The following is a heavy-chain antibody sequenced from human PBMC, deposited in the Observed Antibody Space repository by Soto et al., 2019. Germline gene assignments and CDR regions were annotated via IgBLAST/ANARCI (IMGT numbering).Heavy chain of an antibody. CDR2: VYYSGTT. J-gene: IGHJ4*02. CDR3: VTVNLVGAAYYFDY. D-gene: IGHD1-26*01. V-gene: IGHV4-30-4*01. CDR1: GGSIRNGDYD. Sequence: PSETLSLTCTVSGGSIRNGDYDWGWIRQPPGKGLEWIGYVYYSGTTYSHPSLNSRVSISVDTSENQFSLRLTSVTAADTAVYYCVTVNLVGAAYYFDYWGPGTLVTVSS.